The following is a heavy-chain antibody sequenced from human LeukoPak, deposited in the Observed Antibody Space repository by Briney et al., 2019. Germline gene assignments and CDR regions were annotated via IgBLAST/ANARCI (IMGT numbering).Heavy chain of an antibody. D-gene: IGHD3-10*01. CDR3: ASLSTLGVDHDS. CDR2: IHYSGST. V-gene: IGHV4-30-4*01. Sequence: PSETLSVTCTVSGGAITDGNHYWSWTRQRPGGGLEWIGYIHYSGSTDYIVSLRSRLTMSLDTSKSQFSLRLTSVTAADTAVYYCASLSTLGVDHDSWGQGTLVTVSS. J-gene: IGHJ4*02. CDR1: GGAITDGNHY.